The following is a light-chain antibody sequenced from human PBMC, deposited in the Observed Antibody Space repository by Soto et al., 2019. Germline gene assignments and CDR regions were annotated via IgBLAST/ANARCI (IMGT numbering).Light chain of an antibody. CDR2: WAS. V-gene: IGKV4-1*01. J-gene: IGKJ2*01. Sequence: DIVMTQSPDSLAVSLGERATINCKSSQSVLYSSNNKNYLAWYQQKPGQPPKLLIYWASTRESGVPDRFSGSGSGTDFTLTISSLQAEDVAVYYCQQHYSTPYTFGQGTKLEMK. CDR3: QQHYSTPYT. CDR1: QSVLYSSNNKNY.